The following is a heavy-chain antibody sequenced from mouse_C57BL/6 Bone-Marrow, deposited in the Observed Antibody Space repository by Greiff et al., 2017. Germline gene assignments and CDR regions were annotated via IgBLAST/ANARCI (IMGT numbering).Heavy chain of an antibody. CDR3: ARTRLRYPYDY. V-gene: IGHV1-81*01. CDR2: IYPRSGNT. Sequence: VQLQESGAELARPGASVKLSCKASGYTFTSYGISWVKQRTGQGLEWIGEIYPRSGNTYYNEKFKGKATLTADKSSSTAYMELRSLTSKDSAAYFCARTRLRYPYDYWGQGTTLTVSS. J-gene: IGHJ2*01. CDR1: GYTFTSYG. D-gene: IGHD1-1*01.